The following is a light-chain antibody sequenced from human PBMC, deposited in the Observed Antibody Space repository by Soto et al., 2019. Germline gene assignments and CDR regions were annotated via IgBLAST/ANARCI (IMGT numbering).Light chain of an antibody. Sequence: EIVLTQSPGTLSLSPGERATLSCRASQSIASSYLTWYQHKPGQAPRLLIYGASSRATGIPDRFGGSGSGTDXTLTISXXEPEXFAVYYCQQYGSSSYTFGQGTQLEIK. J-gene: IGKJ2*01. CDR1: QSIASSY. CDR2: GAS. V-gene: IGKV3-20*01. CDR3: QQYGSSSYT.